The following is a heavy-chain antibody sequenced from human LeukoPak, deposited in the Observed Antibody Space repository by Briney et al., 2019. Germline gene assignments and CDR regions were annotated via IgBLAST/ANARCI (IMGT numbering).Heavy chain of an antibody. CDR3: ARDYSNFWSGYYYGMDV. D-gene: IGHD3-3*01. Sequence: SETLSLTCTVSGGSISSGGYYWSWIRQHPGEGLEWIGYIYYSGSTYYNPSLKSRATISVDTSKNQFSLKLSSVTAADTAVYYCARDYSNFWSGYYYGMDVWGQGTTVTVSS. CDR2: IYYSGST. CDR1: GGSISSGGYY. J-gene: IGHJ6*02. V-gene: IGHV4-31*03.